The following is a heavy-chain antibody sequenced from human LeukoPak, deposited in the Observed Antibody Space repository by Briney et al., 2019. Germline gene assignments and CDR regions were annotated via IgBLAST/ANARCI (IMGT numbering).Heavy chain of an antibody. Sequence: ASVKVSCKASGYTFTNYAMNWVRQAPGQGLEWMGRIHPSTGNPTYAQGLTGRFVFSLDTSVSATYLQISSLKAEDTAVYYCARAFQSLGGLSLPDYWGQGTLVTVSS. V-gene: IGHV7-4-1*02. J-gene: IGHJ4*02. CDR3: ARAFQSLGGLSLPDY. CDR2: IHPSTGNP. CDR1: GYTFTNYA. D-gene: IGHD3-16*02.